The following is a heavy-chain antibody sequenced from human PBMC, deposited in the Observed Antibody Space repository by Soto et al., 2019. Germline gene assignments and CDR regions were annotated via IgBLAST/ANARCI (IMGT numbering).Heavy chain of an antibody. Sequence: PGGSLRLSCAASGSAFNNNAMVRVRQTPAKGLEWVSAISNTGRSTYYADSVEGRFTISRDNFRDTLSLQMTSLRDEDSAVYFCARWTMVGGAAWGESLINNWFYVWGQGGVLTVSS. J-gene: IGHJ5*02. CDR3: ARWTMVGGAAWGESLINNWFYV. D-gene: IGHD3-10*01. V-gene: IGHV3-23*01. CDR1: GSAFNNNA. CDR2: ISNTGRST.